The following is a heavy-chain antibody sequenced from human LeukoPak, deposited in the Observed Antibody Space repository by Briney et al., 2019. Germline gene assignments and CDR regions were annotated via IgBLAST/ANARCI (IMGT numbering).Heavy chain of an antibody. J-gene: IGHJ5*02. Sequence: GGSLRLSCAASEFTFSRYEMNWIRQAPGKGLEWVSYISSSGSTIYYADSVKGRFTISRDNAKNSLHLQMNNLRVEDTAVYYCARAPTKFRRDWFDPWGQGTLVTVSS. CDR1: EFTFSRYE. D-gene: IGHD3-9*01. CDR3: ARAPTKFRRDWFDP. V-gene: IGHV3-48*03. CDR2: ISSSGSTI.